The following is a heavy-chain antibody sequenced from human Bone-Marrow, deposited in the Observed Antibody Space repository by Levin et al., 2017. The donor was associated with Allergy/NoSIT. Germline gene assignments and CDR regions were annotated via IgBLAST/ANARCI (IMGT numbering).Heavy chain of an antibody. Sequence: SETLSLTCSVSGDSISSFYWSWIRQPPGKGLEWIGFIYDSGSTNYNPSLKSRVSISVDTSKNQFSLKLSSVTAADTAVYYCAVGMNGHYYYYMDVWGKGTTVTVTS. D-gene: IGHD1-26*01. CDR1: GDSISSFY. CDR2: IYDSGST. J-gene: IGHJ6*03. V-gene: IGHV4-59*01. CDR3: AVGMNGHYYYYMDV.